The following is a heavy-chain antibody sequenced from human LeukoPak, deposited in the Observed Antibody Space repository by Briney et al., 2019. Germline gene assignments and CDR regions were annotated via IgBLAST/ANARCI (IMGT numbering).Heavy chain of an antibody. CDR3: AKGLTYYYDSSGQGY. Sequence: GGSLRLSCAASGFTFDDYAMHWVRQAPGKGLEWVSGISWNSGSIGYADSVKGRFTISRDNAKNSLYLQMNSLRAEDTALYYCAKGLTYYYDSSGQGYWGQGTLVTVSP. J-gene: IGHJ4*02. CDR1: GFTFDDYA. CDR2: ISWNSGSI. D-gene: IGHD3-22*01. V-gene: IGHV3-9*01.